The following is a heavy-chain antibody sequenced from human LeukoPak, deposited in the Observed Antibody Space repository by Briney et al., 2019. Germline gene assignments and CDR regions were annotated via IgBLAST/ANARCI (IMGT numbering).Heavy chain of an antibody. J-gene: IGHJ4*02. CDR3: ARDFERPDY. CDR1: GYTFTDYY. Sequence: GASVKVSCKASGYTFTDYYIHWVRQAPGQGLEWMGRINPNSGGTNYAQKFQGRVTKTRDTSTSTAYMELSRLRSDDTAVYYCARDFERPDYWGQGTLVTVSS. V-gene: IGHV1-2*06. CDR2: INPNSGGT.